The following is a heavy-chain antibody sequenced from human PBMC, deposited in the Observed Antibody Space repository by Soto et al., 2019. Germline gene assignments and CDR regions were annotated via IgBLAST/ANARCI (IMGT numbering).Heavy chain of an antibody. CDR3: ARTNYSCTSVYSKY. CDR1: GGTFSSYS. J-gene: IGHJ4*02. D-gene: IGHD3-22*01. CDR2: IIPIFGTA. V-gene: IGHV1-69*05. Sequence: SSLWVSFKAAGGTFSSYSISWVRQAPGQWLGWMGGIIPIFGTANYAQKFQGRVTMNRDTAIRTAYMEVSRLRSDDTTVYYCARTNYSCTSVYSKYWGQGTLDNVSS.